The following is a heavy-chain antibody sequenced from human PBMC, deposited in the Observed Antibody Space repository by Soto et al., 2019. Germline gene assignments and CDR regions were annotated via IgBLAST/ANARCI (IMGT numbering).Heavy chain of an antibody. V-gene: IGHV4-59*08. CDR3: ASLTYYYDSSGYYYFEYFQH. D-gene: IGHD3-22*01. J-gene: IGHJ1*01. CDR1: GGSISSYY. Sequence: SETLSLTCTVSGGSISSYYWSWIRQPPGKGLEWIGYIYYSGSTNYNPSLKSRVTISVDTSKNQFSLKLSSVTAADTAVYYCASLTYYYDSSGYYYFEYFQHWGQGTLVTVS. CDR2: IYYSGST.